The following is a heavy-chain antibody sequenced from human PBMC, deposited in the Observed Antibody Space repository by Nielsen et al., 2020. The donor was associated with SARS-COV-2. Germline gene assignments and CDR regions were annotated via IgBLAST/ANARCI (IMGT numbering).Heavy chain of an antibody. CDR2: IYYSGST. V-gene: IGHV4-59*13. D-gene: IGHD3-10*01. Sequence: SETLSLTCTVSGGSISSYYWSWIRQPPGKGLEWIGYIYYSGSTNYNPSLKSRVTISVDTSKNQFSLKLSSVTAADTAVYYCAREDSFGDSWFDPWGQGTLVTVPS. CDR3: AREDSFGDSWFDP. J-gene: IGHJ5*02. CDR1: GGSISSYY.